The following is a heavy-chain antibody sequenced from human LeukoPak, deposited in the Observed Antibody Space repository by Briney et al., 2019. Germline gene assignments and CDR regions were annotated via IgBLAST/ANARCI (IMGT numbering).Heavy chain of an antibody. CDR1: GFTFSSYG. J-gene: IGHJ4*02. D-gene: IGHD6-13*01. V-gene: IGHV3-30*18. CDR3: AKGWIIAADNYYFDY. Sequence: PGRSLRLSCAASGFTFSSYGVHWVRQAPGKGLEWVAVISYDGSNKYYADSVKGRFTISRDNSKNTLYLQMNSLRAEDTAVYYCAKGWIIAADNYYFDYWGQGTLVTVSS. CDR2: ISYDGSNK.